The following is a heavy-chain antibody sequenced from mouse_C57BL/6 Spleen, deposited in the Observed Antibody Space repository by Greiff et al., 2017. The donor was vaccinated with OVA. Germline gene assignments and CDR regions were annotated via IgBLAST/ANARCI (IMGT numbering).Heavy chain of an antibody. D-gene: IGHD2-2*01. Sequence: QVQLQQSGPELVKPGASVKLSCKASGYTFTSYWMHWVKQRPGQGLEWIGNINPSNGGTNYNEKFKSNATLTVDKSSSTAYMQLSSLTSEDSAVYYCAREGYDVLYYYAMDYWGQGTSVTVSS. V-gene: IGHV1-53*01. J-gene: IGHJ4*01. CDR2: INPSNGGT. CDR3: AREGYDVLYYYAMDY. CDR1: GYTFTSYW.